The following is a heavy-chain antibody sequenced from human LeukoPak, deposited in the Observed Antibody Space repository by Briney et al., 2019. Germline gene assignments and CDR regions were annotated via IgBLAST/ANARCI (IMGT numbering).Heavy chain of an antibody. Sequence: GGSLRLSCAASGFTFSIPWMSWVRQAPGKGLEGVGRIRGKSDGGTADYAAPVKGSFTISRDDSKNTLYLQMNSLKTEDTAVYYCTTLGKAHLWAFDYWGQGTLVTVSS. D-gene: IGHD7-27*01. CDR3: TTLGKAHLWAFDY. J-gene: IGHJ4*02. CDR1: GFTFSIPW. CDR2: IRGKSDGGTA. V-gene: IGHV3-15*01.